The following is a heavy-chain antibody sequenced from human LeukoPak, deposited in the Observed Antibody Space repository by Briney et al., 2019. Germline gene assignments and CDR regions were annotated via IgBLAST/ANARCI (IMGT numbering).Heavy chain of an antibody. Sequence: GASVKVSCKVSGYTLTELSMHWVRQAPGKGLEWMGGFDPEDGETIYAQKFQGRVTMTEDTSTDTAYMELSSLRSEDTAVYYCATVPKRLGYFDYWGQGTLVTVSS. D-gene: IGHD6-19*01. CDR3: ATVPKRLGYFDY. J-gene: IGHJ4*02. V-gene: IGHV1-24*01. CDR1: GYTLTELS. CDR2: FDPEDGET.